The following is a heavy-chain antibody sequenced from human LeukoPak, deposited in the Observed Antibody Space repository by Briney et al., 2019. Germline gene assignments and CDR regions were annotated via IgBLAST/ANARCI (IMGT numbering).Heavy chain of an antibody. CDR1: GFTFSSYW. CDR3: ASFGELSYYFDY. CDR2: INGDGSST. D-gene: IGHD3-10*01. V-gene: IGHV3-74*01. Sequence: GGSLRLSCAASGFTFSSYWMHWVRQAPGKGLVWVARINGDGSSTNYADSVKGRFTISRDNAKNSLYLQMNSLRAEDTAVYYCASFGELSYYFDYWGQGTLVTVSS. J-gene: IGHJ4*02.